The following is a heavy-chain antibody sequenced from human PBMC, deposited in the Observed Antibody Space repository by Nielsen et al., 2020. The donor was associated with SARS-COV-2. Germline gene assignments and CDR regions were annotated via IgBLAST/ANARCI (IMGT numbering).Heavy chain of an antibody. Sequence: GGSLRLSCAASGFTFSSYGMHWVRQAPGKGLEWVAVIWYGGSNKYYADSVKGRFTISRDNSKNTLYLQMNSLRAEDTAVYYCARDRAVSSGWYEGDYWGQGTLVTVSS. J-gene: IGHJ4*02. CDR2: IWYGGSNK. CDR3: ARDRAVSSGWYEGDY. D-gene: IGHD6-19*01. CDR1: GFTFSSYG. V-gene: IGHV3-33*01.